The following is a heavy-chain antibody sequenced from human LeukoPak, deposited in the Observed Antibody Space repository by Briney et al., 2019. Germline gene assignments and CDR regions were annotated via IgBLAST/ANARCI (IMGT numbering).Heavy chain of an antibody. D-gene: IGHD3/OR15-3a*01. J-gene: IGHJ4*02. V-gene: IGHV3-23*01. CDR3: AKPGGIIIYYFDY. CDR1: GFTFSSFA. Sequence: PGGSLRLSCAASGFTFSSFAMSWVRQAPGKGLEWVSVISGSGDSTYYADSVKGRFTISRDNSKNTLYLQMNSLRAEDTALYYCAKPGGIIIYYFDYWGQGTLVTVSS. CDR2: ISGSGDST.